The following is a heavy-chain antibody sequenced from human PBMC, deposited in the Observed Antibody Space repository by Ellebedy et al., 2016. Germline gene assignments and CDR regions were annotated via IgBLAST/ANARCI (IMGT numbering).Heavy chain of an antibody. CDR3: ARLDSAAVIDY. V-gene: IGHV4-4*07. CDR2: IYTSGST. Sequence: SETLSLTXTVSGGSISSYYWSWIRQPPGKGLEWIGRIYTSGSTNYNPSLKSRVTMSVDTSKNQFSLKLSSVTAADTAVYYCARLDSAAVIDYWGQGTLVTVSS. CDR1: GGSISSYY. D-gene: IGHD3/OR15-3a*01. J-gene: IGHJ4*02.